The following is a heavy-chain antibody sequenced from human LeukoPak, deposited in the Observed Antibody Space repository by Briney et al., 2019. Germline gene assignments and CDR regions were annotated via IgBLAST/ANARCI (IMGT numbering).Heavy chain of an antibody. CDR2: IWYDGSNK. V-gene: IGHV3-33*01. CDR3: ARAVTVAGTGYYY. D-gene: IGHD6-19*01. CDR1: GFTFSSYG. J-gene: IGHJ4*02. Sequence: PGGSLRLSCAASGFTFSSYGMHWVRQAPGKGLEWVAVIWYDGSNKYYADSVKGRFTISRDNSKNTLYLQMNSLRAEDTAVYYCARAVTVAGTGYYYWGQGTLVTVSS.